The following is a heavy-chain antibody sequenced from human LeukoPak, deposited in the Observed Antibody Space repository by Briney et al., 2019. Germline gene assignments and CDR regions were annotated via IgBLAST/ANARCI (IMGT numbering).Heavy chain of an antibody. CDR3: ARGDLNYYDSSGYVDY. J-gene: IGHJ4*02. CDR1: GYTFTSYY. D-gene: IGHD3-22*01. V-gene: IGHV1-46*01. CDR2: INPSGGST. Sequence: ASVKVSCKASGYTFTSYYMRWVRQAPGQGLEWMGIINPSGGSTSYAQKFQGRVTMTRDTSTSTVYMELSSLRSEDTAVYYCARGDLNYYDSSGYVDYWGQGTLVTVSS.